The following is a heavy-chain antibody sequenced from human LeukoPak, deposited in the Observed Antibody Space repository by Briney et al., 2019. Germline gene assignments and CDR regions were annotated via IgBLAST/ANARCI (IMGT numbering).Heavy chain of an antibody. D-gene: IGHD1-1*01. CDR2: IYYSGST. CDR1: GGSISSSSYY. Sequence: PSETLSLTCTVSGGSISSSSYYWGWIRQPPGKGLEWIGSIYYSGSTYYNPSLKSRVTISVDTFKNQFSLKLNSMTAADTAVYYCARLTRRYPNWFDPWGQGPLVTVSS. CDR3: ARLTRRYPNWFDP. V-gene: IGHV4-39*01. J-gene: IGHJ5*02.